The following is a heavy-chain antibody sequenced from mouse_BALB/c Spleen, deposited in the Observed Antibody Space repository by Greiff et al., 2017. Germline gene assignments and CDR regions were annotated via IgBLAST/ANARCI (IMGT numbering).Heavy chain of an antibody. CDR1: GFSLTGYG. D-gene: IGHD2-14*01. CDR2: IWGDGST. Sequence: VQGVESGPGLVAPSQSLSITCTVSGFSLTGYGVNWVRQPPGKGLEWLGMIWGDGSTDYNSALKSRLSISKDNSKSQVFLKMNSLQTDDTARYYCARYRYDDAMDYWGQGTSVTVSS. J-gene: IGHJ4*01. V-gene: IGHV2-6-7*01. CDR3: ARYRYDDAMDY.